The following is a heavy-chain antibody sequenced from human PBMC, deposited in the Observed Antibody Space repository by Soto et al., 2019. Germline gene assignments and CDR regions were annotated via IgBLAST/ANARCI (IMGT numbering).Heavy chain of an antibody. CDR1: GFNFRDFA. CDR2: ISGSGATT. CDR3: SRRGGFFDY. J-gene: IGHJ4*02. V-gene: IGHV3-23*01. D-gene: IGHD3-16*01. Sequence: EVQLLQSGGGLVQPGGSLRLSCEASGFNFRDFALSWVRLAPGKGLEWVSTISGSGATTYYTDSVKGRHTISRDSSKNAVFLQMTSLRSEATAVYYCSRRGGFFDYWGQGELVTVSS.